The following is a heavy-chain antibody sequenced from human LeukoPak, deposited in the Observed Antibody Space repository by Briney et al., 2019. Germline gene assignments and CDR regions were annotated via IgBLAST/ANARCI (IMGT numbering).Heavy chain of an antibody. Sequence: GGSLRLSCAASGFTVSSSYMSWVRQAPGKGLEWVSSISGSGGSTYYADSVKGRCTISRDNSKNTLYLQMNSLRAEDTAVYYCARGGSSWYAVWFDPWGQGTLVTVSS. CDR1: GFTVSSSY. D-gene: IGHD6-13*01. CDR2: ISGSGGST. J-gene: IGHJ5*02. CDR3: ARGGSSWYAVWFDP. V-gene: IGHV3-23*01.